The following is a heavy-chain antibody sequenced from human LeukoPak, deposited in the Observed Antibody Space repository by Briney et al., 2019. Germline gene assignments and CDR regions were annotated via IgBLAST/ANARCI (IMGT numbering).Heavy chain of an antibody. CDR3: ARENWYLDN. J-gene: IGHJ4*02. V-gene: IGHV3-74*01. Sequence: GGSLRLSCAASGFTFRTYWMHWVRQVPGKGLVWVSRMNTDGRNIGYADSVKGRFTISRDSAKNTLYLQMNSLRAEDTAVYYCARENWYLDNWGQGTLVTVSS. CDR1: GFTFRTYW. D-gene: IGHD2-15*01. CDR2: MNTDGRNI.